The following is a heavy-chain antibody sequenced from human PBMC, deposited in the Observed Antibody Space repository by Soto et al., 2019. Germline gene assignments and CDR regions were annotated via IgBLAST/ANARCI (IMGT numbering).Heavy chain of an antibody. Sequence: PGGSLRLSCAASGFTFSSYGMHWVRQAPGKGLEWVAVIWYDGSNKYYADSVKGRFTISRDNSKNTLYLQMNSLRAEDTAVYYCARDGSGSYYPRPQYYFDYWGQGTLVTVSS. V-gene: IGHV3-33*01. CDR1: GFTFSSYG. CDR2: IWYDGSNK. D-gene: IGHD3-10*01. CDR3: ARDGSGSYYPRPQYYFDY. J-gene: IGHJ4*02.